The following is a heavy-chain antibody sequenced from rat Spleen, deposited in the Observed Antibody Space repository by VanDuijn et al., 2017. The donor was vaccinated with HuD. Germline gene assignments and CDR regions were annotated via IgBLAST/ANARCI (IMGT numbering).Heavy chain of an antibody. J-gene: IGHJ3*01. V-gene: IGHV2-19*01. CDR3: TSPFRWFAY. Sequence: QVQLKESGPGLVKPSLTLSLTCTVSGFSLSNYGVIWVRQPPGKGLEWMGRIQNGGRTDYSSALKTRLSINRDTSKSQVFLKMNSLQTEDTAIYFCTSPFRWFAYWGQGTLVTVSS. CDR2: IQNGGRT. CDR1: GFSLSNYG.